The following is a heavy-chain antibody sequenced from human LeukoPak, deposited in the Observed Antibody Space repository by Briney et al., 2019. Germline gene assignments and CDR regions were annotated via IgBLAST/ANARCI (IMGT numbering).Heavy chain of an antibody. CDR3: VKDPDPRYCSSTSCSPI. Sequence: PGGSLRLSCAASGFTFSDHYMDWVRQAPGKGLEWVSVIAGGGSSTYYADSVKGRFTISRDNSKNTLYLQMNSLRVEDTAVYYCVKDPDPRYCSSTSCSPIWGQGTMVTVSS. CDR1: GFTFSDHY. CDR2: IAGGGSST. D-gene: IGHD2-2*01. J-gene: IGHJ3*02. V-gene: IGHV3-23*01.